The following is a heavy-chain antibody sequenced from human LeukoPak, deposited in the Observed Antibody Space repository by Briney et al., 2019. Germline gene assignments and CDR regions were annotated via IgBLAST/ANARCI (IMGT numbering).Heavy chain of an antibody. D-gene: IGHD2-21*01. CDR3: ARGLKGALFPGWFDP. CDR1: GGSISSGGYS. V-gene: IGHV4-30-2*01. CDR2: IYHSGST. J-gene: IGHJ5*02. Sequence: PSETLSLTCAVSGGSISSGGYSWSWIRQPPGKGLEWIGYIYHSGSTYYNPSLKSRVTISVDRSKNQFSLKLSSVTAADTAVSYCARGLKGALFPGWFDPWGQGTLVTVSS.